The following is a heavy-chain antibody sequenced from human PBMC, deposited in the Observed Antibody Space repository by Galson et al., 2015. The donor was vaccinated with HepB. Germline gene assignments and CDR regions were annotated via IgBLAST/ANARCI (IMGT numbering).Heavy chain of an antibody. D-gene: IGHD6-13*01. CDR1: GFTFSNYG. Sequence: SLRLSCAASGFTFSNYGMHWVRQAPGKGLEWVAFIRYDASNKYYADSVKGRFTISRDNSKNTLYLQMNSLRAEDTADYYCAKDTVAATGTPPYYYGMDVWGQGTTVTVSS. CDR2: IRYDASNK. CDR3: AKDTVAATGTPPYYYGMDV. V-gene: IGHV3-30*02. J-gene: IGHJ6*02.